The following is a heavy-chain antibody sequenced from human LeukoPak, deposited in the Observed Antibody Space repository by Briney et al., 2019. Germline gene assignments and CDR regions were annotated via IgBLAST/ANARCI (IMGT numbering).Heavy chain of an antibody. V-gene: IGHV1-18*04. Sequence: GASVKVSCKASGYTFTSYGLSWVRQAPGQGLEWMGWITPNNRNTNYAQKFQGRVTMTTDTSTRTAYMELRSLRSDDTAVYYCAKGTYIYGYGPIDYWGQGTLVTVSS. CDR3: AKGTYIYGYGPIDY. CDR2: ITPNNRNT. D-gene: IGHD5-18*01. J-gene: IGHJ4*02. CDR1: GYTFTSYG.